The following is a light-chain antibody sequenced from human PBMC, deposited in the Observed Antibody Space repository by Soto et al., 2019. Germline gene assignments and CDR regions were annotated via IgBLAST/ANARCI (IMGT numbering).Light chain of an antibody. J-gene: IGLJ1*01. CDR2: DVS. CDR1: SSDIGGYKY. V-gene: IGLV2-14*01. Sequence: SVLTQPAPLSGSPGQSITISCTGTSSDIGGYKYVSWYQQHPGKAPKLMIYDVSNRPSGVSNRFSGSKSGNTATLTISGLQGEDEAEYYCSSYTGGSTYVFGTGTKVTVL. CDR3: SSYTGGSTYV.